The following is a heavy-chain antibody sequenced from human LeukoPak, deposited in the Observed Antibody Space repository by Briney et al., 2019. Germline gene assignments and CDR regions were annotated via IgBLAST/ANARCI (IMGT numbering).Heavy chain of an antibody. D-gene: IGHD3-10*01. Sequence: PGGSLRLSCAASGFTFSSYEMNWVRQAPGKGLEWVSYISSSGSTIYYADSVKGRFTIPRDNAKNSLYLQMNSLRAEDTAVYYCARDKRSRWFGESTYYFDYWGQGTLVTVSS. CDR1: GFTFSSYE. CDR3: ARDKRSRWFGESTYYFDY. J-gene: IGHJ4*02. CDR2: ISSSGSTI. V-gene: IGHV3-48*03.